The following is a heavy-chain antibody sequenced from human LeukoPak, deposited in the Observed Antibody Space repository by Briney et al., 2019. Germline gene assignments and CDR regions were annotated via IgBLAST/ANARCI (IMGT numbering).Heavy chain of an antibody. V-gene: IGHV1-69*04. CDR1: GGTFSSYA. D-gene: IGHD1-14*01. CDR3: ARTPGSGMGMDV. CDR2: IIPILGIA. Sequence: ASVKVSCKASGGTFSSYAISWVRQAPGQGLEWMGRIIPILGIANYAQKFQGRVTITADKSTSTAYMELSSLRSEDTAVYYCARTPGSGMGMDVWGQGTTVTVSS. J-gene: IGHJ6*02.